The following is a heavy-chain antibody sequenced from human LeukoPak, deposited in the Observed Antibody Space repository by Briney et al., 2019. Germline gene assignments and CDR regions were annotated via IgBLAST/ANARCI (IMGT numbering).Heavy chain of an antibody. D-gene: IGHD3-22*01. CDR1: GGTFSSYA. Sequence: GASVKVSCKASGGTFSSYAISWVRQAPGQGLEWMGGIIPIFGTANYAQKFQGRVTITADKSTSTAYMELSSLRSEDTAVYYCARVGFTMIVVNWFDPWGQGTLVTVSS. V-gene: IGHV1-69*06. CDR3: ARVGFTMIVVNWFDP. CDR2: IIPIFGTA. J-gene: IGHJ5*02.